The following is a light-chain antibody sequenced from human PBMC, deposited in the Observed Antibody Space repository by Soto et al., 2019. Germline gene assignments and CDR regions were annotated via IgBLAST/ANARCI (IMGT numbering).Light chain of an antibody. CDR2: LGS. Sequence: DMERAQFPLAVLSFHGEPASISSRSSQSLLHSNGYNYLDWYLQKPGQSPQLLIYLGSNRSSGVPDRFSGSGAGKDFTLKISRVEAEDAVVYCWMQAVYPPSTFGQGTKLDIK. J-gene: IGKJ1*01. CDR3: MQAVYPPST. V-gene: IGKV2-28*01. CDR1: QSLLHSNGYNY.